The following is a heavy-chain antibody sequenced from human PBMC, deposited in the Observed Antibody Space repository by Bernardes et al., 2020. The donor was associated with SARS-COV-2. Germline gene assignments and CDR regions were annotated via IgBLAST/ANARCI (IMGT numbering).Heavy chain of an antibody. CDR3: VRGPSGGYGRFEY. J-gene: IGHJ4*02. CDR2: INSDEGGA. D-gene: IGHD5-12*01. V-gene: IGHV3-74*03. Sequence: SCAASGFTFSTYWMHWVRQAPGKGLVWVSRINSDEGGASYADSVRGRFTISRDNAKNTLYLQMNSLRADDTAVYYCVRGPSGGYGRFEYWGQGSLVTVSS. CDR1: GFTFSTYW.